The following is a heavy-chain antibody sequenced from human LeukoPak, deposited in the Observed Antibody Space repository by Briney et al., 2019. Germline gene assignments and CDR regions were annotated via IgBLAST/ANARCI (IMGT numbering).Heavy chain of an antibody. Sequence: GGSLRLSCAASGFTFSSNWMHWVRQAPGKGLEWVSYISYGSGTIYYADSVKGRFTISRDNAKNSLYLQMNSLRDEDTAVYYCARDFSPGQRFYFDYWGQGTLVTVSS. CDR3: ARDFSPGQRFYFDY. V-gene: IGHV3-48*02. D-gene: IGHD6-25*01. J-gene: IGHJ4*02. CDR2: ISYGSGTI. CDR1: GFTFSSNW.